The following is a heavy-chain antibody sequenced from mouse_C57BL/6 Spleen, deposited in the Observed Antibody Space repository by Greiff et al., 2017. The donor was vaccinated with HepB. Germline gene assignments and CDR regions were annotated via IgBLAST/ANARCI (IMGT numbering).Heavy chain of an antibody. J-gene: IGHJ3*01. CDR2: IYPGDGDT. CDR1: GYAFSSYW. CDR3: ARFYYYGSSYSWFAY. V-gene: IGHV1-80*01. Sequence: QVQLQQSGAELVKPGASVKISCKASGYAFSSYWMNWVKQRPGKGLEWIGQIYPGDGDTNYNGKFKGKATLTADKSSSTAYMQLSSLTSEDSAVYFCARFYYYGSSYSWFAYWGQGTLVTVSA. D-gene: IGHD1-1*01.